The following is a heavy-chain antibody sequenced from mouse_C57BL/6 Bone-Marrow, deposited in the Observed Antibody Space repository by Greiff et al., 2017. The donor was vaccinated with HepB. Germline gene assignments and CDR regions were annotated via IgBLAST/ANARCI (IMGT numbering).Heavy chain of an antibody. J-gene: IGHJ2*01. Sequence: VQLQQSGPELVKPGASVKISCKASGYAFSSSWMNWVKQRPGKGLEWIGRIYPGDGDTNYNGKFKGKATLTADKSSSTAYMQLSSLTSEDSAVYFCASDPPVYFDYWGQGTTLTVSS. CDR2: IYPGDGDT. CDR1: GYAFSSSW. V-gene: IGHV1-82*01. CDR3: ASDPPVYFDY.